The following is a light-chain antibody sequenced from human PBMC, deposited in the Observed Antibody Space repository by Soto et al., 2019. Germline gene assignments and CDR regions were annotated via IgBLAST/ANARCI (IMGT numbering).Light chain of an antibody. V-gene: IGLV2-14*01. CDR1: SSDVGGNKY. J-gene: IGLJ1*01. CDR2: KVT. Sequence: SVLTQPTSVSGSPGQSITISCTGTSSDVGGNKYVSWYQQYPGKVPKLLINKVTNRPSGVSYRFSGPKSGNTASLTISALLAEDEADYFCASSTSDSLYVFGTGTKVTVL. CDR3: ASSTSDSLYV.